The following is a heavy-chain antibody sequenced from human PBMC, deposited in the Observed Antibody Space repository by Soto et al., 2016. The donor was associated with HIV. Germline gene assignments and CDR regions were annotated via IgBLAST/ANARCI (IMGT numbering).Heavy chain of an antibody. CDR1: GYTFTGYY. CDR2: IRPNSGDT. CDR3: ARGKEGIAAAPFDL. D-gene: IGHD6-13*01. Sequence: QVQLVQSGAEVKKPGASVKVSCKTSGYTFTGYYIQWVRQAPGQGLEWMGWIRPNSGDTKYAQKFQGRVTMTRDTSISTAYLELSTLKYDDTAVYYCARGKEGIAAAPFDLWGQGTLVTVAS. V-gene: IGHV1-2*02. J-gene: IGHJ4*02.